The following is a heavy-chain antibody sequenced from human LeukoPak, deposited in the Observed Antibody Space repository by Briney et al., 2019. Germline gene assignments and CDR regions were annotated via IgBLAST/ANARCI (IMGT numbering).Heavy chain of an antibody. CDR1: GFTFSDYA. CDR3: GKDPNGDYVGAFDF. V-gene: IGHV3-23*01. CDR2: IRGTGGTT. Sequence: GGSLRLSCAASGFTFSDYALIWVRQAPGKGLEWISAIRGTGGTTYNADSVKGRCTISRDNSRNTVYLQMNSLRAEDTALYFCGKDPNGDYVGAFDFWGPGTMVTVSS. D-gene: IGHD4-17*01. J-gene: IGHJ3*01.